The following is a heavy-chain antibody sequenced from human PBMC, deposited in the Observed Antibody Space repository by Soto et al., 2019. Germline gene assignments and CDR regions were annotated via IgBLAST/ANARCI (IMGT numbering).Heavy chain of an antibody. CDR1: GGTFNNYA. D-gene: IGHD6-19*01. Sequence: GASVKVSCKTSGGTFNNYAIYWVRQAPGQGLDWMGGLIPLFNTPNYAQQFQGRVTITAAESTSTAYMELRSLRAEDTAVYYCAKDRECEHNNGWPQGSWGQGTQVTVSS. CDR2: LIPLFNTP. CDR3: AKDRECEHNNGWPQGS. J-gene: IGHJ5*02. V-gene: IGHV1-69*13.